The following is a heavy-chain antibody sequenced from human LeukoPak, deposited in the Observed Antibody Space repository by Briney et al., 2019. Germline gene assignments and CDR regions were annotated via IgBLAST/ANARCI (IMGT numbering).Heavy chain of an antibody. D-gene: IGHD3-10*01. CDR2: ISAYNGNT. CDR3: ARPYYYGSGSYLLAFDI. Sequence: ASVKVSCKASGYTFTSYGISWVRQAPGQGLEWMGWISAYNGNTNYAQKLQGRVTMTTDTSTSTAYMELRSLRSDDTAVYYCARPYYYGSGSYLLAFDIWGQGTMVTVSS. J-gene: IGHJ3*02. V-gene: IGHV1-18*01. CDR1: GYTFTSYG.